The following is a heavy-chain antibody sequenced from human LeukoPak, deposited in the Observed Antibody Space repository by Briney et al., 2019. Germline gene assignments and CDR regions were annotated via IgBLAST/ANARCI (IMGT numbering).Heavy chain of an antibody. J-gene: IGHJ6*03. Sequence: SETLSLTCAAYGGSFSGYYWSWIRQPPGKGLEWIGKIDHSGSTNSNPSLKSRVTISVDTSKNQFSLKLSSVTAADTAVYYCARGKTYDDFWSGYYRDYDYYYMDVWGKGTTVTVSS. CDR2: IDHSGST. CDR3: ARGKTYDDFWSGYYRDYDYYYMDV. D-gene: IGHD3-3*01. CDR1: GGSFSGYY. V-gene: IGHV4-34*01.